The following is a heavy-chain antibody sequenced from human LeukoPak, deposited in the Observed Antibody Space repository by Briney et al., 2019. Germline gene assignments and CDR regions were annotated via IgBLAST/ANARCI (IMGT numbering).Heavy chain of an antibody. CDR2: IYTSGST. V-gene: IGHV4-61*02. Sequence: SQTLSLTCTVSGGSISSGSYYWSWIRQPAGKGLEWIGRIYTSGSTNYNPSLKSRVTISVDLSKNQFSLKLSSVTAADTAVYYCAGEDYGGNSYSRTIDYWGQGTLVTVSS. CDR1: GGSISSGSYY. J-gene: IGHJ4*02. D-gene: IGHD4-23*01. CDR3: AGEDYGGNSYSRTIDY.